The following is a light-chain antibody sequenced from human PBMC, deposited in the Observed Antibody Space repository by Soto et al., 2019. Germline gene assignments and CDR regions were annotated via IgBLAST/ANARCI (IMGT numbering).Light chain of an antibody. V-gene: IGLV3-21*02. CDR2: DDN. Sequence: SYELTQPPSVSVAPGQTARISCGRNNIGSKSVHWFQQKPGQAPVLVVYDDNDRPSGIPERFSGSNSGNTATLTISRVEAGDEADYYCQVWDSISDHFVFGTGTKLTVL. CDR1: NIGSKS. CDR3: QVWDSISDHFV. J-gene: IGLJ1*01.